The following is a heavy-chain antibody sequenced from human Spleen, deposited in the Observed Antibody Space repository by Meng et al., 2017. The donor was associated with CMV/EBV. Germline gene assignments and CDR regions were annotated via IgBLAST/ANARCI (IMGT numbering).Heavy chain of an antibody. CDR2: VHYSENT. J-gene: IGHJ6*02. CDR3: ARFRIPARRFQIGLEV. V-gene: IGHV4-39*01. CDR1: GGPIVSGGYY. Sequence: SETLSLTCIVSGGPIVSGGYYWGWVRQSPGKGLEWIGSVHYSENTYYKSSLKGRISISVDTSKSQFPLSLSSVTVADTAVYFCARFRIPARRFQIGLEVWGPGTTVTVS. D-gene: IGHD6-6*01.